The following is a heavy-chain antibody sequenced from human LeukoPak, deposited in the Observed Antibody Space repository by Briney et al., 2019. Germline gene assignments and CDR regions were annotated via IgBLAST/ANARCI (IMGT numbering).Heavy chain of an antibody. D-gene: IGHD2-2*01. Sequence: GRSLRLSCAASGFTFSSYGMHWVRQAPGKGLEWVAVVSYDGSNEDYADSVKGRFTISRDNDKNTLCLQMNSLRAEDTAVYFCAKSRGGFCSSTTCYGLEYWGQGTLVAVSS. V-gene: IGHV3-30*18. CDR2: VSYDGSNE. CDR3: AKSRGGFCSSTTCYGLEY. J-gene: IGHJ4*02. CDR1: GFTFSSYG.